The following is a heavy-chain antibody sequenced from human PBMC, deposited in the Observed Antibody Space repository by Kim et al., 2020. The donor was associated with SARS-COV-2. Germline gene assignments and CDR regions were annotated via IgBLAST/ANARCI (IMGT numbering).Heavy chain of an antibody. Sequence: GGSLRLSCAASGFTFSTYSMNWVRQAPGRGLEWVSYIGSSGSTIYYADSVKGRFTISRDNAKYSLYLQMNSLRDEDTAVYYCARDRYGDYAADYWGQGTLVTVSS. V-gene: IGHV3-48*02. D-gene: IGHD4-17*01. CDR1: GFTFSTYS. CDR3: ARDRYGDYAADY. CDR2: IGSSGSTI. J-gene: IGHJ4*02.